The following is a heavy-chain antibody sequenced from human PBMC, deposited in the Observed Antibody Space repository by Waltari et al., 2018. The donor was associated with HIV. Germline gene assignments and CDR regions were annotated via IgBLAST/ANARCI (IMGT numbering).Heavy chain of an antibody. CDR3: ASHNDYGDSSGGYFDY. CDR1: GGTVSSYA. D-gene: IGHD4-17*01. J-gene: IGHJ4*02. CDR2: IIPIFGTA. V-gene: IGHV1-69*13. Sequence: QVQLVQSGAEVKKPGSSVKVSCQASGGTVSSYAISWVRQARGKGLEWMGGIIPIFGTANYAQKFQGRVTITADESTSTAYMELSSLRSEDTAVYYCASHNDYGDSSGGYFDYWGQGTLVTVSS.